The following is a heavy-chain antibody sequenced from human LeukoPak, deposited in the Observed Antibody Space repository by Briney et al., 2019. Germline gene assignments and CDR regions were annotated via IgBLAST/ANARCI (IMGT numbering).Heavy chain of an antibody. CDR1: GFTFSNYE. V-gene: IGHV3-23*01. Sequence: GGSLRLSCAASGFTFSNYEMSWVRQAPGKGLEWVSAISGSGGSTYYADSVKGRFTISRDNSKNTLYLQMNSLRAEDTAVYYCTKETPISVAGSWGQGTLVTVSS. D-gene: IGHD6-19*01. J-gene: IGHJ4*02. CDR3: TKETPISVAGS. CDR2: ISGSGGST.